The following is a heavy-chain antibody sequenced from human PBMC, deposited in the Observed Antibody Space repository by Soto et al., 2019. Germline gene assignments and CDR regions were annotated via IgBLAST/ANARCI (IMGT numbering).Heavy chain of an antibody. Sequence: EVQLLESGGGLVQPGGSLRLSCAASGFTFSSYAMSWVRQAPGKGLEWVSAISGSGGSTYYADSVKGRFTISRDNSKNTLYLQMDSVRAEDAAVYYCAKVEWYSYEVCWGQGALVTVSS. J-gene: IGHJ4*02. CDR2: ISGSGGST. D-gene: IGHD5-18*01. CDR3: AKVEWYSYEVC. V-gene: IGHV3-23*01. CDR1: GFTFSSYA.